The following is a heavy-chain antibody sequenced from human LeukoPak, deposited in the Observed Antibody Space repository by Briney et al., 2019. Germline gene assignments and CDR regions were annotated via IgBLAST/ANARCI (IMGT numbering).Heavy chain of an antibody. CDR2: ISGSGGST. CDR3: AEDYDILTGYYIG. CDR1: GFTFSSYG. V-gene: IGHV3-23*01. D-gene: IGHD3-9*01. J-gene: IGHJ4*02. Sequence: PGGSLRLSCAASGFTFSSYGMSWVRQATGKGLECVSAISGSGGSTYYAHSVKGRFIISRDNSKNTLYLQMNSLKAEDTAVYYCAEDYDILTGYYIGWGQGTLVTVSS.